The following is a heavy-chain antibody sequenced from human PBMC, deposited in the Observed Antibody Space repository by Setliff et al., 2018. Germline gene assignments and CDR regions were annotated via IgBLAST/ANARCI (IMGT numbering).Heavy chain of an antibody. CDR2: IYHSGST. Sequence: SETLSLTCAVSSYSISTNYYWGWIRQPPGKGLGWIGSIYHSGSTYYNPSLKSRVTISVDTSKNQFSLKLTSVTAADTAVYYCARVGAVNYDFDSWGQGTLVTVSS. V-gene: IGHV4-38-2*01. CDR1: SYSISTNYY. D-gene: IGHD3-3*01. J-gene: IGHJ5*01. CDR3: ARVGAVNYDFDS.